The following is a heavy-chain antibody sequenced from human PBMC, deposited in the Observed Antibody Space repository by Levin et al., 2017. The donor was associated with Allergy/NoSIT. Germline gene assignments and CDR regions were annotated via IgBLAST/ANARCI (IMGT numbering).Heavy chain of an antibody. CDR1: GYTFTTYA. V-gene: IGHV1-3*01. CDR3: ARARGGCSGDSCYSDFDY. D-gene: IGHD2-15*01. Sequence: ASVNVSCKTSGYTFTTYAMHWVRQAPGQGLEWMGWINAGNGNTKYSQKFQDRVTITRDTSASTAYLELSSLKSEDTAVYYCARARGGCSGDSCYSDFDYWGQGTLVTVSS. CDR2: INAGNGNT. J-gene: IGHJ4*02.